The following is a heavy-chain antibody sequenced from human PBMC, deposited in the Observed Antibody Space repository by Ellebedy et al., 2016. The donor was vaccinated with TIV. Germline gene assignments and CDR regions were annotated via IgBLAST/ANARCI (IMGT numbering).Heavy chain of an antibody. CDR2: INQDGSEK. D-gene: IGHD6-13*01. V-gene: IGHV3-7*03. CDR3: AKDNCGDSSSCPFDY. CDR1: GFTFSTYW. J-gene: IGHJ4*02. Sequence: GESLKISXAASGFTFSTYWMNWVRQAPGKGLEWVANINQDGSEKSYVDSVRGRFTTSRDNAKNSLYLQMNSLRAEDTALYYCAKDNCGDSSSCPFDYWGQGTLVTVSS.